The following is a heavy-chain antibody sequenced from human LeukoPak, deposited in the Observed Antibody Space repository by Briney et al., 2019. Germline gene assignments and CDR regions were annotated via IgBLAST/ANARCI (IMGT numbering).Heavy chain of an antibody. V-gene: IGHV4-39*07. CDR3: XRLAGTWRVYYFDY. D-gene: IGHD6-13*01. CDR1: GGSISSSSYY. Sequence: SETLSLTCTVSGGSISSSSYYWSWIRQPPGKGLEWIGEINHSGSTNYNPSLKSRVTISVDTSKNQFSLKLSSVTAADTAVYXXXRLAGTWRVYYFDYWGQGTLVTVSS. J-gene: IGHJ4*02. CDR2: INHSGST.